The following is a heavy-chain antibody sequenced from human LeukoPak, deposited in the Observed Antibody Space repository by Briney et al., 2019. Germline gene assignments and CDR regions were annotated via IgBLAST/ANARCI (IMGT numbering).Heavy chain of an antibody. Sequence: GGSLRLSCAASGFTFRTYWMSWVRQAPGKGLEWVANIKRDGSKIYYVDSVKGRFTISRDNDKNSLYLQMNSLRAEDTAVYYCVRSYSSSSGVFYLWGQGTLVTVSS. V-gene: IGHV3-7*05. J-gene: IGHJ5*02. D-gene: IGHD6-6*01. CDR2: IKRDGSKI. CDR3: VRSYSSSSGVFYL. CDR1: GFTFRTYW.